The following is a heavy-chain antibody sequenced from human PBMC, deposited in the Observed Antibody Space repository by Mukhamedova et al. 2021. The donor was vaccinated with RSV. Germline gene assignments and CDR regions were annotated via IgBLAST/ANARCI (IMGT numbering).Heavy chain of an antibody. D-gene: IGHD3-16*01. J-gene: IGHJ6*03. CDR3: AQEGGAFYYMDV. V-gene: IGHV3-7*01. Sequence: DSVKGRFSISRDDAKSTLYLQMNSLRPNDTGVYFCAQEGGAFYYMDVWGKGTTIIVSS.